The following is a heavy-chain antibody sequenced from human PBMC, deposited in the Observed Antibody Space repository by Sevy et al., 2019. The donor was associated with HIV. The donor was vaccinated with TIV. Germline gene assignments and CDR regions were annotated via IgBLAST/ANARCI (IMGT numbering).Heavy chain of an antibody. CDR1: GFSVSSNY. V-gene: IGHV3-53*01. Sequence: GGSLRLSCAASGFSVSSNYMSWVRQAPGKGLEWVSVIYTGGSAYSADSVKGRLTISRDNSKNTLYLQMDSLRAEDTAVYYCARRGGESSPTGLDFWGQGTLVTVSS. CDR2: IYTGGSA. CDR3: ARRGGESSPTGLDF. J-gene: IGHJ4*02. D-gene: IGHD1-1*01.